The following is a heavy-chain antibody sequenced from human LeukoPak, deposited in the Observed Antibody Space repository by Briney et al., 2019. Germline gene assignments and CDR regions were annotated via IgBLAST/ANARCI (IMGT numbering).Heavy chain of an antibody. CDR2: ISSNGGST. Sequence: GGSLRLSCAASGFNFSNYAMHWVRQAPGKGLEYVSAISSNGGSTYYAHSVKGRFTISRDNSKNTLYLQMGSLRPEDTAVYYCARDGGDIVVVTASYYYMDVWGKGTTVTVSS. CDR3: ARDGGDIVVVTASYYYMDV. J-gene: IGHJ6*03. CDR1: GFNFSNYA. V-gene: IGHV3-64*01. D-gene: IGHD2-21*02.